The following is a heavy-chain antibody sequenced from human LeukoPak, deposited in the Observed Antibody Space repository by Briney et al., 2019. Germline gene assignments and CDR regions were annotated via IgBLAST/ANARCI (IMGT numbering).Heavy chain of an antibody. V-gene: IGHV3-23*01. Sequence: GGSLRLSCAASGFTFSSYAMSWVRQAPGKGLEWVSAISGSGGSTYYADSVKGRFTISRDNSKNTLYLQMNSLRAEDTAVYYCAKVGQIDFWSGYSGFYYYYGMDVWGQGTTVTVSS. CDR2: ISGSGGST. D-gene: IGHD3-3*01. CDR3: AKVGQIDFWSGYSGFYYYYGMDV. J-gene: IGHJ6*02. CDR1: GFTFSSYA.